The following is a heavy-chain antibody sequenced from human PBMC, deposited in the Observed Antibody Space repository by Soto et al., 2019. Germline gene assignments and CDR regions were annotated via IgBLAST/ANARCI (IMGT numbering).Heavy chain of an antibody. Sequence: QVQLQESGPGLVKPSETLSLTCTVSGGSISSYYWSWIRQPPGKGLEWIGYIYYSGSTNYNPSLKSRVTISVDTSKNQFSLKLSSLTAADTAVYYCARRMIPYYDFWSGPFDYWGQGTLVTVSS. V-gene: IGHV4-59*08. J-gene: IGHJ4*02. CDR2: IYYSGST. CDR1: GGSISSYY. D-gene: IGHD3-3*01. CDR3: ARRMIPYYDFWSGPFDY.